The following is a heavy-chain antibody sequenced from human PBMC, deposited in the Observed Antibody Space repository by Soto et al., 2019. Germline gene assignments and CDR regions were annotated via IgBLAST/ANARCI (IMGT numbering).Heavy chain of an antibody. J-gene: IGHJ4*02. V-gene: IGHV4-34*01. Sequence: QVQLQQWGAGLLKPSETLSLTCAVYGGSFSGYYWSWIRQPPGKGLEWIGEINHSGSTNYNPSLKSRVTISVDKSKNQLSLKLSSVTAADTAVYYCARYYDFWSGYYRGPFDYWGQGTLVTVSS. D-gene: IGHD3-3*01. CDR3: ARYYDFWSGYYRGPFDY. CDR1: GGSFSGYY. CDR2: INHSGST.